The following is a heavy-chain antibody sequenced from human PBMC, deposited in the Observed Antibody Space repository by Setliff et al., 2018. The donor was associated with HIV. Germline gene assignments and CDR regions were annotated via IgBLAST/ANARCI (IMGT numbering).Heavy chain of an antibody. J-gene: IGHJ4*02. D-gene: IGHD3-16*01. CDR2: MYDSETT. CDR3: ARHQKVSFMSDH. CDR1: GGALSGYS. Sequence: PSETLSLTCAVYGGALSGYSWSWIRQPPGKGLQWIGAMYDSETTYYNPSLKSRVTMSVDASRNRFSLKLSSVTAADTAIYYCARHQKVSFMSDHWGQGMLVTVSS. V-gene: IGHV4-34*10.